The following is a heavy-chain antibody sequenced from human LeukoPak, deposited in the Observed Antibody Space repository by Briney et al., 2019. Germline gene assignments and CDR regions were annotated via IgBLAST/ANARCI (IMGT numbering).Heavy chain of an antibody. Sequence: SETLSLTCTVSGGSVSSGDYYWRWIRQHPGKGLEWIGYIYYSGSTYYNPSLKSRVTISVDKSKKQFSLKLSSVTAADTAVYYCARGAPPTSYYYYGVDVWGQGTTVTVSS. J-gene: IGHJ6*02. CDR2: IYYSGST. CDR1: GGSVSSGDYY. CDR3: ARGAPPTSYYYYGVDV. V-gene: IGHV4-31*03.